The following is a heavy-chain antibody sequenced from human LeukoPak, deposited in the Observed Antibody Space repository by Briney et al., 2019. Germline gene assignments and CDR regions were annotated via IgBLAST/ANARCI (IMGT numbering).Heavy chain of an antibody. CDR2: INHSGST. V-gene: IGHV4-34*01. CDR3: AGLQVMTTVTTSYFDY. CDR1: GGSFSGYY. Sequence: SETLSLTCAVYGGSFSGYYWSWIRQSPGKGLEWIGEINHSGSTNYNPSLKSRVTISVDTSKNQFSLKLSSVTAADTAVYYCAGLQVMTTVTTSYFDYWGQGTLVTVSS. J-gene: IGHJ4*02. D-gene: IGHD4-17*01.